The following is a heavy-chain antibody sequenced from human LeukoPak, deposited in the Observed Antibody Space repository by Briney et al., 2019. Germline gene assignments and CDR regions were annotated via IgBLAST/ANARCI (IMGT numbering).Heavy chain of an antibody. D-gene: IGHD1-14*01. Sequence: GGSLRLSCTGSGFTFGDYAMTWVRQAPGKGLEWVGRIKSKTDGGTTDYAAPVKGRFTISRDDSKNTLYLQMNSLKTEDTAVYYCTTSSNRVYYYYYYMDVWGKGTTVTISS. CDR1: GFTFGDYA. CDR2: IKSKTDGGTT. CDR3: TTSSNRVYYYYYYMDV. J-gene: IGHJ6*03. V-gene: IGHV3-15*01.